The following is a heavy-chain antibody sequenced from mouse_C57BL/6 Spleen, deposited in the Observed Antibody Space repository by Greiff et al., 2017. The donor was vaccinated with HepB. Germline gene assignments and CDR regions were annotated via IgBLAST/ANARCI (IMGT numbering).Heavy chain of an antibody. CDR3: ARTNPHGYFDV. CDR1: GYAFSSSW. CDR2: IYPGDGDT. Sequence: QVQLQQSGPELVKPGASVKISCKASGYAFSSSWMNWVKQRPGKGLEWIGRIYPGDGDTNYNGKFKGKATLTADKSSSTAYMQLSSLTSEDSAVYFCARTNPHGYFDVWGTGTTVTVSS. V-gene: IGHV1-82*01. J-gene: IGHJ1*03.